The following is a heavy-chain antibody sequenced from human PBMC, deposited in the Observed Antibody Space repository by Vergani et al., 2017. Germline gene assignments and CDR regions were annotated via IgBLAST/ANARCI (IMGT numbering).Heavy chain of an antibody. D-gene: IGHD2-15*01. CDR1: GFTFSSYS. J-gene: IGHJ4*02. Sequence: EVQLVESGGGLVQPGGSLRLSCAASGFTFSSYSMNWVRQAPGKGLEWVSYISSSSSTIYYADSVKGRFTISRDNAKNSLYLQMNSLRAEDTAVYYRAGPLVVVAGNVDYWGQGTLVTVSS. CDR2: ISSSSSTI. CDR3: AGPLVVVAGNVDY. V-gene: IGHV3-48*01.